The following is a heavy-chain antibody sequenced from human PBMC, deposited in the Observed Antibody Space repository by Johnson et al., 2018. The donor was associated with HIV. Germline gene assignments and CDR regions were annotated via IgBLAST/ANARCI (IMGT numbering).Heavy chain of an antibody. CDR2: ISYDGSYK. J-gene: IGHJ3*02. CDR3: AGIGDGDAFDI. Sequence: QVQLVESGGGVVQPGRSLRLSCAASGFTFTGCGMHWVRQAPCKGLEWVAVISYDGSYKNYADSVKGRFTISRDNSKNSLYLQMNSLRAEDTAVYYCAGIGDGDAFDIWGQGTMVTVSS. CDR1: GFTFTGCG. V-gene: IGHV3-30*03. D-gene: IGHD3-16*01.